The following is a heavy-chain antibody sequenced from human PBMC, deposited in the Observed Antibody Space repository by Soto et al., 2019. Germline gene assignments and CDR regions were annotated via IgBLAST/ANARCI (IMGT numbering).Heavy chain of an antibody. CDR3: ATVRESSGWWTGFDY. D-gene: IGHD6-19*01. V-gene: IGHV1-24*01. Sequence: EASVKVSCKVSGYTLTELSMHWVRQAPGKGLEWMGGFDPEDGETIYAQKFQGRVTMTEDTSTDTAYMELSSLRSEDTAVYYCATVRESSGWWTGFDYWGQGTLVTVSS. CDR2: FDPEDGET. CDR1: GYTLTELS. J-gene: IGHJ4*02.